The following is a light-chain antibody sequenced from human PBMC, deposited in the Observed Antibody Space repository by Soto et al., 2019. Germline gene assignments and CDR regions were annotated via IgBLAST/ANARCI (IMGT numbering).Light chain of an antibody. J-gene: IGKJ4*01. Sequence: DIQMTQSPSSLSASVGDRVTITCRASHSISSYFNWSQQQPGKAPKLLIYAASSLQSGVPSRFSGRGSGTDFTLTISSLQPEDFATHYCRQSYSLPLTFGGGTKVEIK. CDR1: HSISSY. CDR2: AAS. CDR3: RQSYSLPLT. V-gene: IGKV1-39*01.